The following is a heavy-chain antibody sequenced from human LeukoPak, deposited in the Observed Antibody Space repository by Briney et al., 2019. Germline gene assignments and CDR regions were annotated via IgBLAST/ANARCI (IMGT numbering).Heavy chain of an antibody. D-gene: IGHD6-13*01. CDR3: ARMAAAWNNWFDP. CDR2: IYPGDSDT. CDR1: GYSFTSYW. J-gene: IGHJ5*02. Sequence: GESLKISCKGSGYSFTSYWIGWVRQMPGKGLEWMGIIYPGDSDTRYSPSFQGQVTISADKSISTAYLQWSSLKASDTATYYCARMAAAWNNWFDPWGQGTLVTVSS. V-gene: IGHV5-51*01.